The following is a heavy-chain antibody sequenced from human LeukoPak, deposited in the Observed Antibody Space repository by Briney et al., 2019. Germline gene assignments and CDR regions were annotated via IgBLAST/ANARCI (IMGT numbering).Heavy chain of an antibody. Sequence: ASVKVSCKASGYTFTGSYIHWVRQAPGQGLEWMGWINPNSGGTNYAQKFPGRVTMTRDTSISTAYMELSRLRSDDTAVYYCARGKGITMIVAHWGQGTLVTVSS. CDR2: INPNSGGT. D-gene: IGHD3-22*01. J-gene: IGHJ4*02. V-gene: IGHV1-2*02. CDR3: ARGKGITMIVAH. CDR1: GYTFTGSY.